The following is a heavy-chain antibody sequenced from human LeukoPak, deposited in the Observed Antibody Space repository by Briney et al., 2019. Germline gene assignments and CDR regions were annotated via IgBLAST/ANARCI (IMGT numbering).Heavy chain of an antibody. J-gene: IGHJ6*03. CDR2: IRYDGSNK. CDR1: GFTFSSYG. Sequence: TGGSLRLSCAASGFTFSSYGMHWVRQAPGKGLEWVAFIRYDGSNKYYADSVKGRFTISRDNSKNTLYLQMNSLRAEDTAVYYCAKVDSYGYDTYYYYYMDVWGKGTTVTISS. V-gene: IGHV3-30*02. CDR3: AKVDSYGYDTYYYYYMDV. D-gene: IGHD5-18*01.